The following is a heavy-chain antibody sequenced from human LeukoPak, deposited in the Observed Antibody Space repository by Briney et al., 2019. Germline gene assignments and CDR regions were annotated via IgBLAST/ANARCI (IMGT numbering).Heavy chain of an antibody. CDR2: ISSNGGST. J-gene: IGHJ4*02. CDR3: AKCSDYYDGSGYYTY. CDR1: GCTFSSYA. V-gene: IGHV3-64*01. D-gene: IGHD3-22*01. Sequence: GGSLRLSCAASGCTFSSYAMHWVRQAPGKGLEYVPAISSNGGSTYYVNSVKGRFTISRDNSKNTLYLQMGSLRAEDMAVYYCAKCSDYYDGSGYYTYWGQGTLVTVSS.